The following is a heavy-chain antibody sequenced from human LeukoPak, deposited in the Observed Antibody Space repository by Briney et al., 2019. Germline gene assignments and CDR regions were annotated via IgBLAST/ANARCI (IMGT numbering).Heavy chain of an antibody. D-gene: IGHD3-10*01. J-gene: IGHJ4*02. Sequence: SETLSLTCTVSGGSISSGGYYWSWIRQHPGKGLEWIGYIYYSGSTYYNPSLKSRVTISVDTSKNQFSLELSSVTAADTAVYHCASASGSYCTLPYYFDYWGQGTLVTVSS. CDR1: GGSISSGGYY. CDR2: IYYSGST. CDR3: ASASGSYCTLPYYFDY. V-gene: IGHV4-31*03.